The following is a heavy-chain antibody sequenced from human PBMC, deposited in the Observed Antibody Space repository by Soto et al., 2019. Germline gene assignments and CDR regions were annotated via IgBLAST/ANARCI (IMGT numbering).Heavy chain of an antibody. J-gene: IGHJ3*01. V-gene: IGHV4-34*01. D-gene: IGHD3-16*02. Sequence: SLGSGLCEVSVWVYYWSWFLQQTGKGLEWIGEINYSGSTKFNPSPKSRVTLSIDTSKDQFSLRLSSVTAADTAVYYCARDSGGLRLGESSLYGEKDSFDVWDQGTLVTVSS. CDR3: ARDSGGLRLGESSLYGEKDSFDV. CDR1: EVSVWVYY. CDR2: INYSGST.